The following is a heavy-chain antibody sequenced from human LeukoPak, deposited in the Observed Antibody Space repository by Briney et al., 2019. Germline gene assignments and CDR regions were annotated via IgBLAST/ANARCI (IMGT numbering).Heavy chain of an antibody. CDR1: GYSFSNYW. CDR2: IYPGDYET. D-gene: IGHD2-21*02. J-gene: IGHJ4*02. V-gene: IGHV5-51*01. Sequence: GESLKISCEGSGYSFSNYWIGWVRQMPGKGLEWMGIIYPGDYETRYSPSFQGLVTISVDKSISTAYLQWSSLKASDTAMYYCAIPPGYCGNDCSFDHWGQGTLVTVST. CDR3: AIPPGYCGNDCSFDH.